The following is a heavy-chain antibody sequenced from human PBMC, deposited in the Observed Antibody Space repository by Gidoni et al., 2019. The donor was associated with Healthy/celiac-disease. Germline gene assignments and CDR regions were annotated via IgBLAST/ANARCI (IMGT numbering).Heavy chain of an antibody. Sequence: MNPNSGNTGYAQKFQGRVTMTRNTSISTAYMELSSLRSEDTAVYYCASRTGANWYFDLWGRGTLVTVSS. CDR2: MNPNSGNT. J-gene: IGHJ2*01. V-gene: IGHV1-8*01. CDR3: ASRTGANWYFDL. D-gene: IGHD7-27*01.